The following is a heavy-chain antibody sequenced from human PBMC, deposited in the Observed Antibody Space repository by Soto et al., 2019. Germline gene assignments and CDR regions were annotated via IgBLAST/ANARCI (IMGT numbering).Heavy chain of an antibody. Sequence: QVQLVQSVAEVKKPGSSVKVSCKASGGTFSSYTISWVRQAPGQGLEWMGRIIPILGIANYAQKFQGRVTITADKSTSTAYMELSSLRSEDTAVYYCARVERLFTPPTYYFDYWGQGTLVTVSS. CDR1: GGTFSSYT. D-gene: IGHD3-10*02. V-gene: IGHV1-69*02. CDR2: IIPILGIA. CDR3: ARVERLFTPPTYYFDY. J-gene: IGHJ4*02.